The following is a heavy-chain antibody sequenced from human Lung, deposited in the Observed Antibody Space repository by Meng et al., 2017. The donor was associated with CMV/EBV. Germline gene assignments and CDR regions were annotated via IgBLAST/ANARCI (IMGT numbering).Heavy chain of an antibody. D-gene: IGHD6-13*01. CDR2: ISFDGSNK. V-gene: IGHV3-30-3*01. CDR3: ARDLKAAVTSYYYHYGLDV. Sequence: GGSXRLXXAASGFKFSNYPVHWVRQAPGKGLEWVAVISFDGSNKFYAESVKGRFTISRDNSKNTLYLQMNSLRAEDTALYYCARDLKAAVTSYYYHYGLDVXGQGXTVTVSS. CDR1: GFKFSNYP. J-gene: IGHJ6*02.